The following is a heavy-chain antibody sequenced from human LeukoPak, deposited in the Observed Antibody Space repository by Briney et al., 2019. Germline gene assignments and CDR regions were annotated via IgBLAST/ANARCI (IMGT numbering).Heavy chain of an antibody. J-gene: IGHJ4*02. CDR3: GREGYTASDYFIDY. D-gene: IGHD4-17*01. CDR1: GASINSYY. Sequence: SETLSLTCIVYGASINSYYWGWVRQPAGKGLEWIGQTYTTGTTNYSPPLKSRLSKSLDTSKNQFSLTLTSVPAADTAVYYCGREGYTASDYFIDYWSPGTLVTVSS. CDR2: TYTTGTT. V-gene: IGHV4-4*07.